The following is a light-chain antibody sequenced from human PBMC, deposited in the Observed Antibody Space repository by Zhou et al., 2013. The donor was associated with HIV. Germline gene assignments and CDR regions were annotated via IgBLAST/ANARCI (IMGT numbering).Light chain of an antibody. V-gene: IGKV1-5*03. CDR3: HQYSDYSPLT. Sequence: DIQMTQSPSTLSASVGDGVTITCRASENIDVWLAWYQQKPGKPPKVLIHKAAISENGVPSRFSGGGSETEFTLTISSLQPDDFATYYCHQYSDYSPLTFGGGTKVDIK. CDR1: ENIDVW. J-gene: IGKJ4*02. CDR2: KAA.